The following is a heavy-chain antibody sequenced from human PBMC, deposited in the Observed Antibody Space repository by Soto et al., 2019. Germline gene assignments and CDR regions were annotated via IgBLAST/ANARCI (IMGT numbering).Heavy chain of an antibody. D-gene: IGHD2-2*01. J-gene: IGHJ6*03. CDR3: ANSSCTSTSCFRYYYMDV. V-gene: IGHV3-23*01. Sequence: PVVSLRLSYAAFGFRFRNYGMTRVRQDPGKGLEWVSVISGSGGTTYYADSVKGRFTISRDNSKNTLYLQMNSLRAEDTAAYYCANSSCTSTSCFRYYYMDVWGKGTTVTVSS. CDR2: ISGSGGTT. CDR1: GFRFRNYG.